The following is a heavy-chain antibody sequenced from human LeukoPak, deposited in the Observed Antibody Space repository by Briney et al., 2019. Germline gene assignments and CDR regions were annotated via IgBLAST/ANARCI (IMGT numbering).Heavy chain of an antibody. J-gene: IGHJ6*03. CDR3: ARGYGDYYYYMDV. CDR1: GGSTSSGSYY. V-gene: IGHV4-61*02. Sequence: SQTLSLTCTVSGGSTSSGSYYWSWIRQPAGKGLEWIGRIYTSGSTNYNPSLKSRVTISVDTSKNQFPLKLSSVTAADTAVYYCARGYGDYYYYMDVWGKGTTVTVSS. D-gene: IGHD4-17*01. CDR2: IYTSGST.